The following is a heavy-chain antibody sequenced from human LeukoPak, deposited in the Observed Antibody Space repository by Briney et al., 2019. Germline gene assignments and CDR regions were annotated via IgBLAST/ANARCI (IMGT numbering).Heavy chain of an antibody. D-gene: IGHD3-22*01. CDR1: GGSISSGSYY. J-gene: IGHJ3*01. CDR3: ARELRYDNSDSGAF. CDR2: IYTSGST. Sequence: PSETLSLTRTVSGGSISSGSYYWSWIRQPAGKGLEWIGRIYTSGSTNYNPSLKSRVTISVDTSKNQFSLKLSSVTAADTALYYCARELRYDNSDSGAFWGQGTVVTVSS. V-gene: IGHV4-61*02.